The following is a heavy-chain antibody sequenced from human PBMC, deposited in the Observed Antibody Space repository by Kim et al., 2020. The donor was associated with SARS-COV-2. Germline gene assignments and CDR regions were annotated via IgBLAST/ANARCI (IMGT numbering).Heavy chain of an antibody. CDR1: GGSISSYY. Sequence: SETLSLTCTVSGGSISSYYWSWIRQPPGKGLEWIGYIYYSGSTNYNPSLKSRVTISVDTSKNQFSLKLSSVTAADTAVYYCARAVGSRSLDPWGQGTLVTVSS. J-gene: IGHJ5*02. D-gene: IGHD3-10*01. V-gene: IGHV4-59*01. CDR2: IYYSGST. CDR3: ARAVGSRSLDP.